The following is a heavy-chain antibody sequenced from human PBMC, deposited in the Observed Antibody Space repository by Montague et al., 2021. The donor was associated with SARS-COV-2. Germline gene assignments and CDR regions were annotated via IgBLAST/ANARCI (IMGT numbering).Heavy chain of an antibody. Sequence: SETLSLTCTVSGGSISRYSWTWIRQPPGKGLEWIGYIYNSGSTNYNPSXXSRVTISVDTSKNQFSLKLSPVAAANTAVYYCARVGRGSSWYEVAFDIWGQGTVVTVSS. D-gene: IGHD6-13*01. V-gene: IGHV4-59*01. J-gene: IGHJ3*02. CDR1: GGSISRYS. CDR2: IYNSGST. CDR3: ARVGRGSSWYEVAFDI.